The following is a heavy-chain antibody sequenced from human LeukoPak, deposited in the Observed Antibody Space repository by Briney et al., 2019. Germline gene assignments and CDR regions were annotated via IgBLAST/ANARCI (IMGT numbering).Heavy chain of an antibody. J-gene: IGHJ4*02. CDR1: GFTFRSYT. V-gene: IGHV3-30*18. Sequence: GGSLRLSCAASGFTFRSYTMNWVRQAPGKGLEWMAVISYHGINEYYADSVKGRFTISRDNSKSTLHLQMNSLRAEDTAVYYCAKVRWDNSGWYYLDTWGQGTLLTVSS. CDR2: ISYHGINE. D-gene: IGHD6-19*01. CDR3: AKVRWDNSGWYYLDT.